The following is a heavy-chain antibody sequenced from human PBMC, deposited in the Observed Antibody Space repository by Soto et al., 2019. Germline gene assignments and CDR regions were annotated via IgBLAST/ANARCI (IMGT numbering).Heavy chain of an antibody. CDR1: GFTFSSYW. V-gene: IGHV3-74*01. Sequence: GGSLRLSCAASGFTFSSYWMHWVRQAPGKGLVWVSRINRDGSSTSYADSVKGRFTISRDNAKNTLYLQMNSLRAEDTAGYYCAREEVRGVDAFDIWGQGTMVTVSS. D-gene: IGHD3-10*01. J-gene: IGHJ3*02. CDR3: AREEVRGVDAFDI. CDR2: INRDGSST.